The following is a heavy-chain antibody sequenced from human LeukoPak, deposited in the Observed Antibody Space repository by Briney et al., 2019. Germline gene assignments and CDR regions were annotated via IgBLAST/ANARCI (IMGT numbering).Heavy chain of an antibody. CDR2: IYTSGST. Sequence: SETLSLTCTVSGGSISSGSYYWSWIRQPAGKGLEWIGRIYTSGSTNYNPSLKSRVTISVDTSKNQFSLKLSSVTAADTAVYYCAREGLRYFDWLSDYYYYYYYMDVWGKGTTVTISS. J-gene: IGHJ6*03. CDR3: AREGLRYFDWLSDYYYYYYYMDV. D-gene: IGHD3-9*01. V-gene: IGHV4-61*02. CDR1: GGSISSGSYY.